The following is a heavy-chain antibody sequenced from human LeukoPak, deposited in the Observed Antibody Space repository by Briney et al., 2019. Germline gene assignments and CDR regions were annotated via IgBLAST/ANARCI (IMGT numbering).Heavy chain of an antibody. D-gene: IGHD2-2*01. CDR1: GFTFSDAW. CDR3: TTVGPYCTSTTCYVGYFDY. Sequence: GGSLRLSCAASGFTFSDAWMSWVRQAPGKGPEWVGRIKSKTDGGTTDYAAPEKGRFTISRDDSSSTLYLQMSSLKTEDTGVYYFTTVGPYCTSTTCYVGYFDYWGQGSLVTVSS. V-gene: IGHV3-15*01. CDR2: IKSKTDGGTT. J-gene: IGHJ4*02.